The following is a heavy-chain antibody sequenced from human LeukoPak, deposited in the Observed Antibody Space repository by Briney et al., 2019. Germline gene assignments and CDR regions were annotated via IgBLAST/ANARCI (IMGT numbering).Heavy chain of an antibody. V-gene: IGHV1-24*01. Sequence: EASVKVSCKVSGYTLTELSMHWVRQAPGKGLEWMGGFDPEDGETIYAQKFQGRVTMTEDTSTDTAYMELSSLRSEGTAVYYCATAGITMVRGVMTNWFDPWGQGTLVTVSS. D-gene: IGHD3-10*01. CDR2: FDPEDGET. J-gene: IGHJ5*02. CDR1: GYTLTELS. CDR3: ATAGITMVRGVMTNWFDP.